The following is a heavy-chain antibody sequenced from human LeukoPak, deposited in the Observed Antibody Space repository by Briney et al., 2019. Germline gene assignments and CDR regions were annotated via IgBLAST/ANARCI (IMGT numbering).Heavy chain of an antibody. Sequence: GGSLRLSCAASGFTFSDYHMSWIRQAPGKGLEWVSYISSSSSYTNYADSVKGRFTISRDNAKNSLYLQMNSLRAEDTAVYYCARHSVAATWNYFDYWGQRTLVTVSS. CDR1: GFTFSDYH. CDR3: ARHSVAATWNYFDY. V-gene: IGHV3-11*03. D-gene: IGHD2-15*01. J-gene: IGHJ4*02. CDR2: ISSSSSYT.